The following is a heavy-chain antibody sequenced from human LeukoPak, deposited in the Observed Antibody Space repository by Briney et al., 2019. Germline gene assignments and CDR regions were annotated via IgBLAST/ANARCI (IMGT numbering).Heavy chain of an antibody. CDR2: IKQDGRET. D-gene: IGHD4-17*01. V-gene: IGHV3-7*01. Sequence: GGSLRLSCAASGFTFSTYWMIWVRKAPEKGLEWVANIKQDGRETYYVQSVRGRFSISRDNAKNSVYLQMNSLRDEGTAVYYCGRAATYGGDTFLDYWGQGILVTVSS. CDR3: GRAATYGGDTFLDY. CDR1: GFTFSTYW. J-gene: IGHJ4*02.